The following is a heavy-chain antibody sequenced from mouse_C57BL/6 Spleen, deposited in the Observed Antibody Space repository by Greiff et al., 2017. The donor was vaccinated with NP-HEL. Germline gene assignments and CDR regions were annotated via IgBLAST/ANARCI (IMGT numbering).Heavy chain of an antibody. V-gene: IGHV2-2*01. CDR1: GFSLTSYG. Sequence: QVQLKESGPGLVQPSQSLSITCTVSGFSLTSYGVHWVRQSPGKGLEWLGVIWSGGSTDYNAAFISRLSISKDNSKSQVFFKMNSLQADDTAIYYCARIYYDYDGDYYAMDYWGQGTSVTVSS. CDR3: ARIYYDYDGDYYAMDY. J-gene: IGHJ4*01. D-gene: IGHD2-4*01. CDR2: IWSGGST.